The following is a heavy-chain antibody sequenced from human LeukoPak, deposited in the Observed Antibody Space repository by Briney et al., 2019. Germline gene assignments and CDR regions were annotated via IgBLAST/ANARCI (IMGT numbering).Heavy chain of an antibody. CDR2: INHSGST. V-gene: IGHV4-34*01. Sequence: SETLSLTCAVYGGSLSGYYWSWIRQPPGKGLEWIGEINHSGSTTYNPTLKSRVTISVDTSKNQFSLKLSSVTAADTAVYYCARGGYCSSTGCYRYWFDPWGQGTLVTVSS. J-gene: IGHJ5*02. CDR1: GGSLSGYY. D-gene: IGHD2-2*01. CDR3: ARGGYCSSTGCYRYWFDP.